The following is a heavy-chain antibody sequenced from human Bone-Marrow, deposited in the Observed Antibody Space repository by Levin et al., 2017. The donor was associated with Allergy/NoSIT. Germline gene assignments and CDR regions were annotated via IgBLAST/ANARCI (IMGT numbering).Heavy chain of an antibody. D-gene: IGHD2-8*01. Sequence: ASVKVSCKASGYTFTSYDINWVRQATGQGLEWMGWMNPNSGNTGYAQKFQGRVTMTRNTSISTAYMELSSLRSEDTAVYYCARGLGCTNGVCSRWFDPWGQGTLVTVSS. V-gene: IGHV1-8*01. CDR1: GYTFTSYD. J-gene: IGHJ5*02. CDR3: ARGLGCTNGVCSRWFDP. CDR2: MNPNSGNT.